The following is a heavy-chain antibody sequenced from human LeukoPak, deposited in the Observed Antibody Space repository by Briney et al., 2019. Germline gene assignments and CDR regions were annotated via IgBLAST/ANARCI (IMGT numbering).Heavy chain of an antibody. V-gene: IGHV1-2*02. CDR3: ARDHPPGYDILTGYYDNFDY. Sequence: ASVKVSCKASGYTFTVYYIHWVRQAPGQGLEWMGWINPNSGGTNYAQKLQGRVTMTTDTSTSTAYMELRSLRSDDTAVYYCARDHPPGYDILTGYYDNFDYWGQGTLVTVSS. D-gene: IGHD3-9*01. J-gene: IGHJ4*02. CDR1: GYTFTVYY. CDR2: INPNSGGT.